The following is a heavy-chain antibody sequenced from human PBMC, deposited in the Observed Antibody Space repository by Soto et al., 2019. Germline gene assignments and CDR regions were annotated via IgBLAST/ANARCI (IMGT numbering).Heavy chain of an antibody. J-gene: IGHJ6*02. D-gene: IGHD6-25*01. Sequence: PGGSLRLSCAASGFTFSSYGTHWVRQAQGKGLEWVAVISYDGSNKYYADSVKGRFPISRDNSKNTLYLQMNSLRAEDTAVYYCAKSAAPYYYYGMDVWGQGTMVTVSS. CDR3: AKSAAPYYYYGMDV. CDR2: ISYDGSNK. CDR1: GFTFSSYG. V-gene: IGHV3-30*18.